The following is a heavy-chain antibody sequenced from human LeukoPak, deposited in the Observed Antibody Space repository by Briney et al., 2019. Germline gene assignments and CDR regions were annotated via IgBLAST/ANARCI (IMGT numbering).Heavy chain of an antibody. CDR2: ISNNGGYT. CDR3: TRVGYIDEGIDY. J-gene: IGHJ4*02. V-gene: IGHV3-23*01. CDR1: GFTFSSSA. Sequence: GGSLRLSCAAAGFTFSSSAMSWVRQAPGKGLEWVSAISNNGGYTYYADSVQGRFTISRDNSKSTLCLQMNSLRAEDTAIYYCTRVGYIDEGIDYWGQGTLVTVSS. D-gene: IGHD5-24*01.